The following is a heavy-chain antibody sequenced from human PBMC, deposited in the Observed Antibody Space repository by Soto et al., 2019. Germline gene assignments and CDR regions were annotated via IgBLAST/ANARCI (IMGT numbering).Heavy chain of an antibody. J-gene: IGHJ4*02. CDR3: ARGHDYGGNRFDY. CDR2: IYYSGST. V-gene: IGHV4-31*03. Sequence: QVQLQESGPGLVKPSQTLSLTCTVSGGSISSGGYYWSWIRQHPGKGLEWIGYIYYSGSTYYNPSLKRRVTISVDTSKNQFSLQLSSVTAADTAVYYCARGHDYGGNRFDYWGQGTLVTVSS. D-gene: IGHD4-17*01. CDR1: GGSISSGGYY.